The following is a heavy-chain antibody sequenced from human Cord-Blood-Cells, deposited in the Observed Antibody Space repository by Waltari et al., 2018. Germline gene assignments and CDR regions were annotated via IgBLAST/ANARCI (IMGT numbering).Heavy chain of an antibody. CDR2: INPIFGTA. D-gene: IGHD3-3*01. J-gene: IGHJ6*03. Sequence: QVQLVQSGAEVKKPGSSVKVSCKASGGTFSSSAISWVRQPPGQGLEWMGGINPIFGTANYAQKFQGRVTITADKSTSTAYMELSSLRSEDTAVYYCAYYDFWSGHYYYYMDVWGKGTTVTVSS. CDR3: AYYDFWSGHYYYYMDV. V-gene: IGHV1-69*06. CDR1: GGTFSSSA.